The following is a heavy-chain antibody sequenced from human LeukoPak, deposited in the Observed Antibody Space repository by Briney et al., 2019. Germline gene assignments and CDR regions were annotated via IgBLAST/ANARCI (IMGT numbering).Heavy chain of an antibody. V-gene: IGHV4-59*08. D-gene: IGHD5-18*01. CDR1: GGYISSYY. Sequence: SETLSLTCTVSGGYISSYYWSWIRQPPGKGLERIRYIYYSGSTNYNPSLKSRVTISVDTSKNQFSLKLSSVTAADTAVYYCARHRRGYSFFSKVDAFDIWGQGTMVTVSS. CDR3: ARHRRGYSFFSKVDAFDI. CDR2: IYYSGST. J-gene: IGHJ3*02.